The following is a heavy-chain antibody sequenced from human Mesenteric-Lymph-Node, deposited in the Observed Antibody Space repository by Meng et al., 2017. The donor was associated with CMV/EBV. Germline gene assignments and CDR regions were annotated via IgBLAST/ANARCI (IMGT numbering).Heavy chain of an antibody. D-gene: IGHD4-23*01. CDR1: GGSLSGYY. V-gene: IGHV4-34*01. J-gene: IGHJ4*02. CDR3: ARHQRWLKSEGGFNY. Sequence: QVQLKQWGAGLLKPSETLPLTCAVYGGSLSGYYWSWIRQPPGKGLEWIGEINHSGSTNYNPSLKSRVTISVDTSKNQFSLKLSSVTAADTAVYYCARHQRWLKSEGGFNYWGQGTLVTVSS. CDR2: INHSGST.